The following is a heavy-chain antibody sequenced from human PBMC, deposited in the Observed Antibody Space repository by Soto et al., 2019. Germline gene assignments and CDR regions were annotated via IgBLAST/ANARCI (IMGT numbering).Heavy chain of an antibody. CDR3: ATLGGYTFGRADFDY. Sequence: EVQLVESGGGLVKPGESLRLSCAASGFTFSSYNMNWVRLAPGKGLEWVSSIGVSSSYIYYADSVKGRFTISRDNAKNSLYLQMSSLRAEDTAVYYCATLGGYTFGRADFDYWGQGTLVTVSS. V-gene: IGHV3-21*01. CDR1: GFTFSSYN. CDR2: IGVSSSYI. J-gene: IGHJ4*02. D-gene: IGHD5-18*01.